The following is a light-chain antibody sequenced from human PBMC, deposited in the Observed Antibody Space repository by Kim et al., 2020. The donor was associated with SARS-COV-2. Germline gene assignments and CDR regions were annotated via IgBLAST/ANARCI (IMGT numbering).Light chain of an antibody. CDR2: GAS. J-gene: IGKJ4*01. CDR1: QDISRW. V-gene: IGKV1D-12*01. Sequence: ASVGDRVTITGRASQDISRWLAWYQQKPGKVPKLLIYGASSLQNGVPPRFSGSGSGTDFTLSISSLQPEDFATYYCQQANNFPLAYGGGTKVDIK. CDR3: QQANNFPLA.